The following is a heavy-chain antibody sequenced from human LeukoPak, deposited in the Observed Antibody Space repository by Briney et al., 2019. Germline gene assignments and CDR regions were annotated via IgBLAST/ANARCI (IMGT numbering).Heavy chain of an antibody. CDR2: INPSGGST. V-gene: IGHV1-46*01. J-gene: IGHJ6*02. Sequence: ASVKVSCKASGYTFTSYYMHWVRQAPGQGLEWMGIINPSGGSTSYAQKFQGRVTMTRDTSTSTVYMELSSLRSEDTAVYYCASGYCSRTSCLPSYYYYYGMDVWGQGTTVTVSS. CDR1: GYTFTSYY. D-gene: IGHD2-2*03. CDR3: ASGYCSRTSCLPSYYYYYGMDV.